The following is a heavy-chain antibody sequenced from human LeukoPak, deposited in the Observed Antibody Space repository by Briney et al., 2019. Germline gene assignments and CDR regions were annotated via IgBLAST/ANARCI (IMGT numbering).Heavy chain of an antibody. CDR1: GYTFTGYY. D-gene: IGHD1-7*01. J-gene: IGHJ6*03. CDR3: ARARGKTGTTNRSYYYYMDV. Sequence: ASVKVSCKASGYTFTGYYMHWVRQAPGQGLEWMGWINPNSGGTNYAQKFQGRVTMTRDTSISTAYMELSRLRSDDTAVYYCARARGKTGTTNRSYYYYMDVWGKGTTVTVSS. V-gene: IGHV1-2*02. CDR2: INPNSGGT.